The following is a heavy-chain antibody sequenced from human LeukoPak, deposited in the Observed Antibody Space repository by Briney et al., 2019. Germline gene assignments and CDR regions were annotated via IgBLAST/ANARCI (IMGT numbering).Heavy chain of an antibody. V-gene: IGHV3-23*01. D-gene: IGHD2-15*01. J-gene: IGHJ4*02. CDR3: AKDTRRYCSGGSCYFDY. CDR2: ISGSGGST. CDR1: GXTFSSYA. Sequence: GGSLRLSCAASGXTFSSYAMSWVRQAPGKGLEWVSAISGSGGSTYYADSVKGRFTISRDNSKHTLYLQMNSLRAEDTAVYYCAKDTRRYCSGGSCYFDYWGQGTLVTVSS.